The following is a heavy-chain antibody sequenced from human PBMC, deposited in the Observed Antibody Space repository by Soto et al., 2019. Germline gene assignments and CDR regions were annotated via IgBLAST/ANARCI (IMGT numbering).Heavy chain of an antibody. V-gene: IGHV3-21*01. D-gene: IGHD6-19*01. J-gene: IGHJ6*03. CDR2: ITASGDLT. CDR3: ARWDTVAGYYYYYMDV. CDR1: GVTFRNYD. Sequence: GGSLKLSCSVSGVTFRNYDMSWVRPVPRRGLQRVSGITASGDLTYYADSVKGRFTISRDNAKNSLYLQMDSLRAEDTAVYYCARWDTVAGYYYYYMDVWGKGTTVTVSS.